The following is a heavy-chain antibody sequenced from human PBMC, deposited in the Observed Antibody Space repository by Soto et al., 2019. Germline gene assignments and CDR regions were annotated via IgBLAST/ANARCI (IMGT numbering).Heavy chain of an antibody. Sequence: EVQVLESGGDLAQPGRSLRLSCAVSGLSFSSYAMTWVRQSPGKGLEWVSSISRSGNSTYSADSVRGRFTISRDNSKNTLYLQTNSLRAEDTAVYYCAKDAKILDWLPTSYYFDFWGQGTLVTVSS. CDR1: GLSFSSYA. V-gene: IGHV3-23*01. J-gene: IGHJ4*02. D-gene: IGHD3-9*01. CDR2: ISRSGNST. CDR3: AKDAKILDWLPTSYYFDF.